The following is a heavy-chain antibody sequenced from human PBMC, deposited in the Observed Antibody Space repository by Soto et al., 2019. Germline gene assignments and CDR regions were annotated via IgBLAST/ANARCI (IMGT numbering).Heavy chain of an antibody. CDR3: ASQPQGSSRKYDFHF. Sequence: QVQLVESGGALVQPGGSLRLSCAASGFNFSDFYISWIRQAPGKGLEWVSFISATGETIYYSESVKGRFTIYRDNAQKSQVLQMNSLRDEDTDIYYWASQPQGSSRKYDFHFWGQGTMVTVSS. D-gene: IGHD6-13*01. CDR2: ISATGETI. CDR1: GFNFSDFY. J-gene: IGHJ4*02. V-gene: IGHV3-11*01.